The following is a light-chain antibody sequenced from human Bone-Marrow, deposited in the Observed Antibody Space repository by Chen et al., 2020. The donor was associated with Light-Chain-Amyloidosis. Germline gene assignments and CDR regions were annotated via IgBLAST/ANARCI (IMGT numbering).Light chain of an antibody. Sequence: QSVLTQPPSVSGAPRQRVTISCTGNNSNIGAGYDVHWYQQFPGTVPKLLIYRHSLRPSEVPDRFSVSRSGSSSSLAITGLQAEDEADYYCQSYDSSLSVVFGGGTKLTVL. CDR1: NSNIGAGYD. CDR2: RHS. CDR3: QSYDSSLSVV. V-gene: IGLV1-40*01. J-gene: IGLJ2*01.